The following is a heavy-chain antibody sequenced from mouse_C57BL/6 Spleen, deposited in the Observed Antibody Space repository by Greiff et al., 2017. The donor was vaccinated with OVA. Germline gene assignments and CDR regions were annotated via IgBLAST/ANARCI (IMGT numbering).Heavy chain of an antibody. V-gene: IGHV5-4*03. J-gene: IGHJ4*01. CDR1: GFTFSSYA. CDR3: ARVGTAQATDY. Sequence: DVMLVESGGGLVKPGGSLKLSCAASGFTFSSYAMSWVRQTPEKRLEWVATISDGGSYTYYPDNVKGRFTISRDNAKNNLYLQMSHLKSEDTAMYYCARVGTAQATDYWGQGTSVTVSS. D-gene: IGHD3-2*02. CDR2: ISDGGSYT.